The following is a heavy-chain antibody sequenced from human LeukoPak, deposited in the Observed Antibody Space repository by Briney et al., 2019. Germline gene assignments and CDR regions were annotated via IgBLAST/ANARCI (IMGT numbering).Heavy chain of an antibody. CDR1: GASVSSIGYS. CDR3: ARNSYYDNSGEGAFDI. J-gene: IGHJ3*02. CDR2: IYQSGSA. Sequence: SQTLSLTCGVSGASVSSIGYSWSWIRQPPGRGLEWFGYIYQSGSAFYNPSLQSRVTISIDKSKNQFPLNLNSVTAADTAVYYCARNSYYDNSGEGAFDIWGQGTMVTVSS. D-gene: IGHD3-22*01. V-gene: IGHV4-30-2*01.